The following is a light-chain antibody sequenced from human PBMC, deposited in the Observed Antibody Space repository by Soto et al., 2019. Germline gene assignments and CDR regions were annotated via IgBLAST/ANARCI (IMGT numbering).Light chain of an antibody. CDR2: GAS. Sequence: DIVLTQSPGTLYLSPGERATLSCRASQSVSSGYLAWYQQRPGQAPRLLIYGASTRATGIPDRFSGSGSGTDVTLTISRLEPEDFAVYYCQQYGTSPWTFGQGTKVEI. V-gene: IGKV3-20*01. J-gene: IGKJ1*01. CDR3: QQYGTSPWT. CDR1: QSVSSGY.